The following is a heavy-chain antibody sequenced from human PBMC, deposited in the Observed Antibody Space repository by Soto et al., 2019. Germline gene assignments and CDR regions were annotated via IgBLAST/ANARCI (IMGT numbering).Heavy chain of an antibody. CDR1: GGTFSSYA. D-gene: IGHD3-10*01. CDR3: ARARITGGGRYWYFDL. Sequence: SVKVSCKASGGTFSSYAISWVRQAPGQGLEWMGGIIPIFGTANYAQKFQGRVTITADKSTSTAYMELSSLRSEDTAVYYCARARITGGGRYWYFDLWGRGTLVTAPQ. J-gene: IGHJ2*01. V-gene: IGHV1-69*06. CDR2: IIPIFGTA.